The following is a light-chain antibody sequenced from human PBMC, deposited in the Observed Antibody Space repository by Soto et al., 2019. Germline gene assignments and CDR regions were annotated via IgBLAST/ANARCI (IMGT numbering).Light chain of an antibody. CDR2: KAS. J-gene: IGKJ1*01. CDR3: QQYNSYST. Sequence: DIHMTQSPSTLSASVGDRVTITCRASQSISSWLAWYQQKPGKAPKLLIYKASSLESGVPSRFSGSGSGTEFTLTISSLQPDDFATYYCQQYNSYSTFGHGTKVDIK. V-gene: IGKV1-5*03. CDR1: QSISSW.